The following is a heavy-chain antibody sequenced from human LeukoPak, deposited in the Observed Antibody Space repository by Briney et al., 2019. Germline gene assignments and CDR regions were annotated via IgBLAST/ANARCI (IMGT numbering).Heavy chain of an antibody. D-gene: IGHD1-14*01. V-gene: IGHV1-46*01. Sequence: ASVKVSCKASGYTFTSYYMHWVRQAPGQGLEWMGIINPSGGSTSYAQKLQGRVTMSTDTSTRTAYMELRSLRSEDTAVYYCARLPWETSRPPEPDYWGQGTLVTVSS. CDR3: ARLPWETSRPPEPDY. CDR2: INPSGGST. J-gene: IGHJ4*02. CDR1: GYTFTSYY.